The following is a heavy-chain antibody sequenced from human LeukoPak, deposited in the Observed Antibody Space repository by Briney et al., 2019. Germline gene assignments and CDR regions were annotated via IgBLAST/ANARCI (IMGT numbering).Heavy chain of an antibody. Sequence: SETLSLTCTVSGGSISSYYWSWIRQPPGKGLEWIGYIYYSGSTNYNPSLKSRVTISVDTSKNQFSLKLSSVTAADTAVYYCAREMNTVAAYDYWGQGTLGTVSS. CDR2: IYYSGST. J-gene: IGHJ4*02. CDR3: AREMNTVAAYDY. V-gene: IGHV4-59*01. D-gene: IGHD6-19*01. CDR1: GGSISSYY.